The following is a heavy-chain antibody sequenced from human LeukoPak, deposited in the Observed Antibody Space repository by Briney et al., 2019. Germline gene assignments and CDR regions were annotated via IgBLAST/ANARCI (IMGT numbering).Heavy chain of an antibody. CDR1: GDSIISSPYY. V-gene: IGHV4-39*01. D-gene: IGHD3-16*01. J-gene: IGHJ4*02. Sequence: PSETLSLTCTISGDSIISSPYYWGWIPHPRGKGLEWIASVYHSGTTYYNPSLKSRVTMSVDSSNNQFSLRLNSVTAADTALYYCARRGFVGGKMLDNWGQGTRVTVSS. CDR3: ARRGFVGGKMLDN. CDR2: VYHSGTT.